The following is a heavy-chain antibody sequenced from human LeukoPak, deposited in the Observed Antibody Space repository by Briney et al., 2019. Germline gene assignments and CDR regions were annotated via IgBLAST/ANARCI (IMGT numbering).Heavy chain of an antibody. J-gene: IGHJ4*02. Sequence: PSETLSLTCTVSGGSISSGSYYWSWIRQPAGKGLEWIGRIYTSGSTNYNPSLKSRVTISVDTSKNQFSLKLSSVTAADTAVYYCARHNRATYYYDSSGYGGFDYWGQGTLVTASS. V-gene: IGHV4-61*02. D-gene: IGHD3-22*01. CDR1: GGSISSGSYY. CDR3: ARHNRATYYYDSSGYGGFDY. CDR2: IYTSGST.